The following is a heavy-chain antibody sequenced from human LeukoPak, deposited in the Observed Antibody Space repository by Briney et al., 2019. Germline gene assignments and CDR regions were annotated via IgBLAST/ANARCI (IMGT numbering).Heavy chain of an antibody. CDR1: EYTFTDYY. V-gene: IGHV1-46*01. D-gene: IGHD3-22*01. CDR3: ARSTPPTYYYHSRRYFDY. CDR2: INPIDGTT. J-gene: IGHJ4*02. Sequence: ASVKASCKASEYTFTDYYVHWVRQAPGQGLEWMGKINPIDGTTGYAEKFQGRVTLTRDMSTNTVYVEMSSLSSEDTAMYYCARSTPPTYYYHSRRYFDYWGQGTLVTVSS.